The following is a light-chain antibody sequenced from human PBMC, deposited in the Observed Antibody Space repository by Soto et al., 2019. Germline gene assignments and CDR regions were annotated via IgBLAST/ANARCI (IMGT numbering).Light chain of an antibody. CDR1: SSDVGAY. J-gene: IGLJ2*01. Sequence: QPVLTQPPSASGSPGQSVTISCTGTSSDVGAYVSWYQQLPGKAPKLIIYEVNKRPSGVPDRFSGSKSGNTASLTVSGLQAEDEADYYCTSYAGTVVFGEGTKVTVL. CDR2: EVN. V-gene: IGLV2-8*01. CDR3: TSYAGTVV.